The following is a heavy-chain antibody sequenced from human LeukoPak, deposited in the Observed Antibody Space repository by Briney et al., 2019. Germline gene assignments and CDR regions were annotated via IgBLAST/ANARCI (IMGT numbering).Heavy chain of an antibody. J-gene: IGHJ4*02. V-gene: IGHV1-2*06. Sequence: ASVKVSCKASGYTFTGYYMHWVRQAPGQGHEWMGRINPNSGGTNYAQKFQGRVTMTRDTSISTAYMELSRLRSDDTAVYYCARAWVYYGSGSYYNDWGQGTLVTVSS. D-gene: IGHD3-10*01. CDR3: ARAWVYYGSGSYYND. CDR1: GYTFTGYY. CDR2: INPNSGGT.